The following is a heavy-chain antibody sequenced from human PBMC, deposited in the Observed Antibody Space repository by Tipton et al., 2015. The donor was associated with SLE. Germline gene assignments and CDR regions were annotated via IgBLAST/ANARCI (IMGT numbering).Heavy chain of an antibody. V-gene: IGHV4-39*01. Sequence: TLSLTCTVSGGSISSSSYYWGWIRQPPGKGLEWIGSIYHSGSTYYNPSLKSRVTISADTSKNQFSLKLSSVTAADTAVYYCARPEHYYSSSWYYWGQGTLVTVSS. D-gene: IGHD6-13*01. CDR3: ARPEHYYSSSWYY. J-gene: IGHJ4*02. CDR1: GGSISSSSYY. CDR2: IYHSGST.